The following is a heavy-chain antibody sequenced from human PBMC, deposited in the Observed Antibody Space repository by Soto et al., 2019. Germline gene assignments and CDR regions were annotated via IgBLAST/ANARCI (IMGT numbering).Heavy chain of an antibody. V-gene: IGHV1-69*13. CDR2: YIPTFGTA. CDR1: GGAFSNSV. CDR3: ARAPRLVGVTIYENYFDY. J-gene: IGHJ4*02. Sequence: SVKVSCKASGGAFSNSVISWVRQAPGQGLEWVGGYIPTFGTANYAQKFQGRVTIIADESTSTAYMELTSLRSEDTAVYFCARAPRLVGVTIYENYFDYWGQGTLVAVSS. D-gene: IGHD3-3*01.